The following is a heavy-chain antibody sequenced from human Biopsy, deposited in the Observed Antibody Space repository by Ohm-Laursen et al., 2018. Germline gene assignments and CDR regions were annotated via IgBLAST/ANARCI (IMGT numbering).Heavy chain of an antibody. V-gene: IGHV3-7*01. CDR1: GFMFSASW. J-gene: IGHJ4*02. CDR2: INPDGSVK. D-gene: IGHD5-24*01. CDR3: ARDER. Sequence: SLRLSCAASGFMFSASWMSWVRQAPGKGLEWVANINPDGSVKYFADSVKGRFTISRDNAENSMYLQMSSLTGDDTAVYYCARDERWGQGTLVTVSS.